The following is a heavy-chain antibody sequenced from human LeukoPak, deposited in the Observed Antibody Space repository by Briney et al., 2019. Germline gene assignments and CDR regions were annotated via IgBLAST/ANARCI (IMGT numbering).Heavy chain of an antibody. Sequence: PGGSLRLSCAASGLTFSNYWMHWVRQAPGKGLVWVSRVNGDGSATNYADPVKGRFTISRDNAKNTLYLQMNSLRPEDTAVYYCARNPYGSVDHWGQGTLVTVSS. D-gene: IGHD3-10*01. CDR3: ARNPYGSVDH. V-gene: IGHV3-74*01. CDR2: VNGDGSAT. CDR1: GLTFSNYW. J-gene: IGHJ4*02.